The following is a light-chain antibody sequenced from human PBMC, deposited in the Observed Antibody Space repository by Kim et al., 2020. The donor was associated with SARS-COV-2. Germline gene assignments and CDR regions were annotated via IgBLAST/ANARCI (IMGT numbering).Light chain of an antibody. V-gene: IGKV1-6*01. CDR3: LQDYDYPYT. Sequence: SASVGDRVTITCRASQGIRNDLGWYQQKPGKAPKLLIYAASSLQSGVPSRFSGSGSGTDFTLTISSLQPEDFASYYCLQDYDYPYTFGQGTKLEI. CDR1: QGIRND. J-gene: IGKJ2*01. CDR2: AAS.